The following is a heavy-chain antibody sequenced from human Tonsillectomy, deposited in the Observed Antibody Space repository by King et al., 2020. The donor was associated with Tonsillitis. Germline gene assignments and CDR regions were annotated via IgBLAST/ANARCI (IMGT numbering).Heavy chain of an antibody. Sequence: VQLVESGGALVQPGRSLRLSCAASGFSFDDYAMHWVRQAPGKGLGWVSGISWNSGTIGFADSVKGRFTISRDNAKNFLYLQMNSLRAEDTALYYCTKDPDYYDSSTSWGQGTLVTVSS. CDR2: ISWNSGTI. CDR1: GFSFDDYA. V-gene: IGHV3-9*01. J-gene: IGHJ4*02. D-gene: IGHD3-22*01. CDR3: TKDPDYYDSSTS.